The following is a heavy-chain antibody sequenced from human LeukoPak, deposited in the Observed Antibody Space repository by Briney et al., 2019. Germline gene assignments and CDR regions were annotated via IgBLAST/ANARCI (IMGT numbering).Heavy chain of an antibody. V-gene: IGHV1-46*01. CDR3: ARDSGYSSSSSDAFDI. Sequence: ASVKVSCKASGYTFTSYYMHWVRQAPGQGLEWMGIINPSGGSTSYAQKFQGRVTMTRDTSTSTVYMEPSSLRSGDTAVYYCARDSGYSSSSSDAFDIWGQGTMVTVSS. D-gene: IGHD6-6*01. CDR1: GYTFTSYY. J-gene: IGHJ3*02. CDR2: INPSGGST.